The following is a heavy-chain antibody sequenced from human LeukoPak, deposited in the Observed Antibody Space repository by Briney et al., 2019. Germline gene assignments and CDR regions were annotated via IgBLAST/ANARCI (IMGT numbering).Heavy chain of an antibody. Sequence: GESLKISCKASGYRFTSDWIAWVRQMPGKGLEWMGIIYPGDSDTRYSPSFQGQVTISADKSISTAYLQWGSLKASGTAIYYCARHPFDWGQGTLVTVSS. CDR3: ARHPFD. V-gene: IGHV5-51*01. J-gene: IGHJ4*02. CDR2: IYPGDSDT. CDR1: GYRFTSDW.